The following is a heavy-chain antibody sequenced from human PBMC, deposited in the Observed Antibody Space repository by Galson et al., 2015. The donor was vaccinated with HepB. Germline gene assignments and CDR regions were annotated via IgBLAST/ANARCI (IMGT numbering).Heavy chain of an antibody. D-gene: IGHD5-24*01. CDR3: ARGWRWLQHHPPMN. V-gene: IGHV3-30*04. J-gene: IGHJ4*02. Sequence: SLRLSCAASGFTFSSYAMHWVRQAPGKGLEWVAVISYDGSNKYYADSVKGRFTISRDNSKNTLYLQMNSLRAEDTAVYYCARGWRWLQHHPPMNWGQGTLVTVSS. CDR2: ISYDGSNK. CDR1: GFTFSSYA.